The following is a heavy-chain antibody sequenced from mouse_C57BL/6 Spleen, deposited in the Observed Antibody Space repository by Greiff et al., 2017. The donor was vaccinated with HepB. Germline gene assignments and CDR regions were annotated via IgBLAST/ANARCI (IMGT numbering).Heavy chain of an antibody. CDR3: AIDSSGYDYFDY. CDR2: INPDSSTI. Sequence: EVQLQQSGGGLVQPGGSLKLSCAASGIDFSRYWMSWVRRAPGKGLEWIGEINPDSSTINYAPSLKDKFIISRDNAKNTLYLQMSKVRSEDTALYYCAIDSSGYDYFDYWGQGTTLTVSS. CDR1: GIDFSRYW. J-gene: IGHJ2*01. V-gene: IGHV4-1*01. D-gene: IGHD3-2*02.